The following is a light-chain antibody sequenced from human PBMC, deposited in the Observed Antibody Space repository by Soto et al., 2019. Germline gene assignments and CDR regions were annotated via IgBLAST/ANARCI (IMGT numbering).Light chain of an antibody. V-gene: IGLV3-21*04. Sequence: SYELTQPPSVSVAPGKTANITCGGDNIGSKSVHWYQQKPGQAPVLVVFYDSGRPSGIPERFSGSNSGNTATLTISRVEAEDEADYYCQVWDTSGDPYYVFGTGTKVTV. CDR1: NIGSKS. CDR2: YDS. J-gene: IGLJ1*01. CDR3: QVWDTSGDPYYV.